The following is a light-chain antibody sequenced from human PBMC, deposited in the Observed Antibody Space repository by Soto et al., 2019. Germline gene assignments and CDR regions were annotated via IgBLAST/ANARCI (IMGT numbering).Light chain of an antibody. J-gene: IGKJ4*01. Sequence: EIVLTQSPGTLSLSPGERATLSCRASQSVRGNYLAWYQQKPGQAPRLLIYGASSGATGIPDRFVGSGSETDFILTIYRLEPEDCAVYYCQQRSNWPPLTFGGGTKVEIK. CDR3: QQRSNWPPLT. CDR1: QSVRGNY. CDR2: GAS. V-gene: IGKV3D-20*02.